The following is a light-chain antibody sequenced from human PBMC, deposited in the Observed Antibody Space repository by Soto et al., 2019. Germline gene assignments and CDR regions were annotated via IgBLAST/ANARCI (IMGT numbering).Light chain of an antibody. CDR2: TND. CDR1: SSNIGRNT. CDR3: AAWDDTSSFV. V-gene: IGLV1-44*01. Sequence: SVLTQPPSASGTPGQRVISSCSGGSSNIGRNTVNWYQHLPGTAPRLLIYTNDQRPSGVPDRFSGSKSGTSASLAISGLQSEDEADYYCAAWDDTSSFVFGTGTKVTVL. J-gene: IGLJ1*01.